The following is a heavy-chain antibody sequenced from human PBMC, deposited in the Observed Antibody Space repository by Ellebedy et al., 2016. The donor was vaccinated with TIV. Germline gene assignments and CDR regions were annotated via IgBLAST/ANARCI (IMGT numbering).Heavy chain of an antibody. V-gene: IGHV3-21*01. D-gene: IGHD5-12*01. J-gene: IGHJ4*02. Sequence: SVKGRFTISRDNATNSLYLHMNSLRAEETAVYYCARDYSGFDSGSGYFDYWGQGTLVTVSS. CDR3: ARDYSGFDSGSGYFDY.